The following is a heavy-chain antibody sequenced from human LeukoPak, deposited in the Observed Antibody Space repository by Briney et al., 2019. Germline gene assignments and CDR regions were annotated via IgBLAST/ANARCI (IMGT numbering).Heavy chain of an antibody. CDR3: ARPRAYCGGDCYYRGYFQR. V-gene: IGHV4-34*01. D-gene: IGHD2-21*02. J-gene: IGHJ1*01. Sequence: PSETLSLTCAVYGGSFSGYYWSWIRQPPGKGLEWIGEINHSGSTNYNPSLKSRVTISVDTSKNQFSLKLSSVTAADTAVYYCARPRAYCGGDCYYRGYFQRWGQGTLVTVSS. CDR2: INHSGST. CDR1: GGSFSGYY.